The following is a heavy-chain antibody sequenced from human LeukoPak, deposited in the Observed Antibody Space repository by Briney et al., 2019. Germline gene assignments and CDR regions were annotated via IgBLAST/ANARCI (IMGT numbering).Heavy chain of an antibody. CDR2: FDSENNKV. J-gene: IGHJ4*02. CDR3: ARIKWLGTWYFDY. CDR1: GYSLSDLS. Sequence: ASVKVSCKISGYSLSDLSIHWVREAPGEGLEWMGGFDSENNKVVYSQKFQGRVTMTEDTSADTAYMELTSLRSEDTAVYYCARIKWLGTWYFDYWGQGTLVTVSS. D-gene: IGHD5-12*01. V-gene: IGHV1-24*01.